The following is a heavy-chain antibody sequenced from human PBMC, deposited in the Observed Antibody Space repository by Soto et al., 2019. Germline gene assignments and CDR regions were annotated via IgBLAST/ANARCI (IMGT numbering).Heavy chain of an antibody. CDR2: LSYDGHNE. D-gene: IGHD3-10*01. CDR1: GVAFSTYG. V-gene: IGHV3-30*18. J-gene: IGHJ4*02. Sequence: QVQLVESGGAVVQPGTSLRLSCAASGVAFSTYGVHWVRQAPGKGLEWVAILSYDGHNEYYTDSVKGRFTISRDTSRNTLYLQMDRLRADDTAMYYCAKDRGFGEYLFDSWGQGTLVIVSS. CDR3: AKDRGFGEYLFDS.